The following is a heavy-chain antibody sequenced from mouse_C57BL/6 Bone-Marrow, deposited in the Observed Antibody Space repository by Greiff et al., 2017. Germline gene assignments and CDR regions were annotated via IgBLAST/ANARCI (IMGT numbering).Heavy chain of an antibody. CDR3: AGYYDYEY. CDR1: GYSFTDYN. J-gene: IGHJ2*01. CDR2: INPNYGTT. D-gene: IGHD2-4*01. V-gene: IGHV1-39*01. Sequence: EVQLVESGPELVKPGASVKISCKASGYSFTDYNMNWVKQSNGKGLEWIGVINPNYGTTSYNQKFKGKATLTVDQSSSTAYMQLNSLTSEDSAFYYCAGYYDYEYWGQGTTLTVSS.